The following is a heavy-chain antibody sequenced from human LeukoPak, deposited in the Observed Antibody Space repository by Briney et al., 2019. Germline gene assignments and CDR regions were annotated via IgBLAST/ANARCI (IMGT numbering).Heavy chain of an antibody. Sequence: GGSLRLSCAASGFTFSSYAMSWARQAPGKGLEWVSAISGSGGSTYYADSVKGRFTISRDNSKNTLYLQMNSLRAEDTAVYYCAGGLGYCSSTSCHILYYYYGMDVWGQGTTVTVSS. J-gene: IGHJ6*02. D-gene: IGHD2-2*01. CDR1: GFTFSSYA. V-gene: IGHV3-23*01. CDR2: ISGSGGST. CDR3: AGGLGYCSSTSCHILYYYYGMDV.